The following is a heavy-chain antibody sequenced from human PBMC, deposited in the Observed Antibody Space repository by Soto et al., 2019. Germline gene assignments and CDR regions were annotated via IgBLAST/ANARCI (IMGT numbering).Heavy chain of an antibody. CDR1: GGTFSSYA. CDR3: ARDGGHYYFDY. V-gene: IGHV1-69*12. CDR2: IIPIFGTA. D-gene: IGHD3-10*01. Sequence: QVQLVQSGAEVKKPGSSVKVSCKASGGTFSSYAISWVRQAPGQGLEWMGGIIPIFGTANYAQKFQGRVTXNXXASTSAAYTELSSLRSEDTAVYYWARDGGHYYFDYWCQGTLVTVSA. J-gene: IGHJ4*02.